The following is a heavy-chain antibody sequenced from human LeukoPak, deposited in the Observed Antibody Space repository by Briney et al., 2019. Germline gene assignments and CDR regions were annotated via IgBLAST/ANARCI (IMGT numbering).Heavy chain of an antibody. CDR1: GFTFSSYW. V-gene: IGHV3-7*01. CDR2: IKQDGSEK. J-gene: IGHJ5*02. Sequence: GGSLRLSCAASGFTFSSYWMSWVRQAPGKGLEWVANIKQDGSEKYYVDSVKGRFTISRDNAKNSLYLQMNSLRAEDTAVYYCARGRGYSSSWFDPWGQGTLVTVSS. CDR3: ARGRGYSSSWFDP. D-gene: IGHD6-13*01.